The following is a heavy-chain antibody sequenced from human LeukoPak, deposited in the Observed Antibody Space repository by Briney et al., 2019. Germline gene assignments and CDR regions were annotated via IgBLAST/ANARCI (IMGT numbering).Heavy chain of an antibody. CDR3: ARDQEAFDY. CDR1: GYSFTSNY. Sequence: ASVKVSCKASGYSFTSNYIHWVRQAPGQGLEWMGMIYPRNGSTSYAQKFQGRVTVTRDTSTSTVHMELSGLRSEDTAVYYCARDQEAFDYWGQGTLVTVSS. J-gene: IGHJ4*02. V-gene: IGHV1-46*01. CDR2: IYPRNGST.